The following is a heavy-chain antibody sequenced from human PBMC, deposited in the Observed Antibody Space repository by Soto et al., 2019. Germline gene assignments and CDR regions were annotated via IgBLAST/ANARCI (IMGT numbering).Heavy chain of an antibody. CDR2: INAGNGNT. J-gene: IGHJ4*02. CDR1: EYAFTSYI. CDR3: ARGSYFDY. V-gene: IGHV1-3*05. Sequence: QVQLVQSGAEEKKPGASVKVSCKPSEYAFTSYIFHWVRQAPGQRLEWMGWINAGNGNTKYSQKFQGRVTITRDTSATTAYMELSSLRSEDTAVYYCARGSYFDYWGQGTLVIVSS.